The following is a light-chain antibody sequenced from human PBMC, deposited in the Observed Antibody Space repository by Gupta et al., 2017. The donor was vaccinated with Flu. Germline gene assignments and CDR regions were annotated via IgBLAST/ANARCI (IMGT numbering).Light chain of an antibody. CDR3: QQYAGSPFT. V-gene: IGKV3-20*01. Sequence: DTVLPQSPGILPLSPGERATLSCRASQSVSASYVAWYQQKTGQAPRLLIYGTSTRATGIPGRFSGSGSGTDFTLTISRLEPEDFAVYYCQQYAGSPFTFGQGTKLEI. CDR1: QSVSASY. CDR2: GTS. J-gene: IGKJ2*01.